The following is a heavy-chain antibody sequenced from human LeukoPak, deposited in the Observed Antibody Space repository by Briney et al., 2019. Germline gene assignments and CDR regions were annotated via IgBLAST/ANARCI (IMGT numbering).Heavy chain of an antibody. CDR1: GYTLTELS. D-gene: IGHD1-20*01. CDR2: FDPEDGET. J-gene: IGHJ4*02. V-gene: IGHV1-24*01. CDR3: ATSLINRNDNSPFDY. Sequence: GASVKVSCKVSGYTLTELSMHWVRQAPGKGLEWMGGFDPEDGETIYAQKFQGRVTMTEDTSTDTAYMELSSLRSEDTAVYYCATSLINRNDNSPFDYWGQGTLVTVSS.